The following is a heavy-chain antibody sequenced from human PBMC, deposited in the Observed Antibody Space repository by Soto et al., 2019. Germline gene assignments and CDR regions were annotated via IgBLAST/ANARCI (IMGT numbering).Heavy chain of an antibody. Sequence: EVQLLESGGGLVQPGGSLRLSCAASGFTFSSYAMSWVRQAPGKGLEWVSAISGSGGSTYYADSVKGRLTISRDNSKNTLYLQMNSLRAEDTAVYYCAKPTRVAATMWDAFDIWGQGTMVTVSS. CDR2: ISGSGGST. CDR1: GFTFSSYA. J-gene: IGHJ3*02. D-gene: IGHD2-15*01. V-gene: IGHV3-23*01. CDR3: AKPTRVAATMWDAFDI.